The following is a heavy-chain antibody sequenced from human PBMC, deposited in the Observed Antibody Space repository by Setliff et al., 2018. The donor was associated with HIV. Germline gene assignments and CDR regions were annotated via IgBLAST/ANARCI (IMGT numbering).Heavy chain of an antibody. D-gene: IGHD3-22*01. J-gene: IGHJ4*02. CDR2: IIPIFGRA. V-gene: IGHV1-69*13. Sequence: SVKVSCKASGGTFSSYAISRVRQAPGQGLEWMGGIIPIFGRANSAQKFQGRVTITADESTSTAYMELSSLRSEDTAVYFCASRHYYDSSGYYSNWGQGTLVTVSS. CDR3: ASRHYYDSSGYYSN. CDR1: GGTFSSYA.